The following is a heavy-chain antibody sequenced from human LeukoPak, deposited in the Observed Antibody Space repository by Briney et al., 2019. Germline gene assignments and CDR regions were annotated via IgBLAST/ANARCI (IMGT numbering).Heavy chain of an antibody. Sequence: ASETLSLTCAVYGGSFSGYYWRWIRQPPGKGLEWIGEINHSGSTNYNPSLKSRVTISVDTSKNQFSLKLSSVTAADTAVYYCARDALTTVTTGAHYFDYWGQGTLVTVSS. J-gene: IGHJ4*02. CDR2: INHSGST. CDR3: ARDALTTVTTGAHYFDY. V-gene: IGHV4-34*01. D-gene: IGHD4-17*01. CDR1: GGSFSGYY.